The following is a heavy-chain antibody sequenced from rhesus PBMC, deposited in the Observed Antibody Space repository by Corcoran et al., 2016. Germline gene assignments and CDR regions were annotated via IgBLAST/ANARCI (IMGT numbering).Heavy chain of an antibody. D-gene: IGHD6-31*01. Sequence: QVQLVQSGAEVKKPGASVKVSCKASGFTFGCYAINWVRKAPGQGLEWRGEIIPLVGVTSYAETCQGRVTITADTSTSTAYMELSSLRSEDTAVYYCARGGIAAAGSTWYFDIWGPGTPITISS. J-gene: IGHJ2*01. CDR3: ARGGIAAAGSTWYFDI. CDR1: GFTFGCYA. V-gene: IGHV1-198*02. CDR2: IIPLVGVT.